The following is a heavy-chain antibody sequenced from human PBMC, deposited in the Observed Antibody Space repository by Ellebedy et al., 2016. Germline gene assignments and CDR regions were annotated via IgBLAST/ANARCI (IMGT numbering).Heavy chain of an antibody. J-gene: IGHJ4*02. Sequence: SETLSLTCTVSGGSISNYFLNWMRQAPGKGLEWIGHVYDSGSTRYNPSLRSRVTISLDTSKNQFSLNLNSVTAADTAVYFCATAPYGDYSQGPFDFWGQGTLATVSS. D-gene: IGHD4-17*01. V-gene: IGHV4-59*01. CDR1: GGSISNYF. CDR3: ATAPYGDYSQGPFDF. CDR2: VYDSGST.